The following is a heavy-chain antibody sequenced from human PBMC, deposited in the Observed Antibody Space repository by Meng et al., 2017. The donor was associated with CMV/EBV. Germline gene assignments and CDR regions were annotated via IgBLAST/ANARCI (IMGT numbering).Heavy chain of an antibody. CDR1: GGSVSSGSYY. V-gene: IGHV4-39*07. D-gene: IGHD6-19*01. Sequence: SETLSLTCTVSGGSVSSGSYYWSWIRQPPGKGLEWIGSIYYSGSTYYNPSLKSRVTISVDTSKNQFSLKLSSVTAADTAVYYCARAVGGSGWYYFDYWGQGTLVTVSS. J-gene: IGHJ4*02. CDR2: IYYSGST. CDR3: ARAVGGSGWYYFDY.